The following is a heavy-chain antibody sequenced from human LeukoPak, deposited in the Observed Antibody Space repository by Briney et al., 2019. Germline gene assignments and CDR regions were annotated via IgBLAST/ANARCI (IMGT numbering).Heavy chain of an antibody. Sequence: ASVKISCKVSGYTFTDYYMHWVQQAPGKGLEWMGLVDPEDGETIYAEKFQGRVTITADTSTDTAYMELSSLRSEDTAVYYCARDNAQSNGVLDYWGQGTLITVSS. CDR1: GYTFTDYY. CDR3: ARDNAQSNGVLDY. V-gene: IGHV1-69-2*01. CDR2: VDPEDGET. D-gene: IGHD4-17*01. J-gene: IGHJ4*02.